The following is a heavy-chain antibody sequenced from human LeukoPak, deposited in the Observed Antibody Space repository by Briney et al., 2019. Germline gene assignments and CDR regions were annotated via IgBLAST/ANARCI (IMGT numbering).Heavy chain of an antibody. CDR1: GFTFSDYY. V-gene: IGHV3-11*01. CDR2: ISSSGSTI. D-gene: IGHD5-18*01. J-gene: IGHJ6*02. CDR3: AKVALQLWSFIYYYGMDV. Sequence: PGGSLRLSCAASGFTFSDYYMSWIRQAPGKGLEWVSYISSSGSTIYYADSVKGRFTISRDNSKNTLYLQMNSPRAEDTAVYYCAKVALQLWSFIYYYGMDVWGQGTTVTVSS.